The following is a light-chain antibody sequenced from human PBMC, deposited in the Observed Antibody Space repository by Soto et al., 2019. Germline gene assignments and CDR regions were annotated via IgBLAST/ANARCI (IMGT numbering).Light chain of an antibody. J-gene: IGKJ1*01. CDR1: QNIYYN. CDR3: LQYHNLWA. V-gene: IGKV3-15*01. Sequence: ILMTHSPATVSVSPGESATLSCRASQNIYYNVAWYQHRPGQAPRLLIYRASTRAPGVPARFSGSGSGTEFTLTISXLQPEDFTVYSCLQYHNLWAFGQGTKVDIK. CDR2: RAS.